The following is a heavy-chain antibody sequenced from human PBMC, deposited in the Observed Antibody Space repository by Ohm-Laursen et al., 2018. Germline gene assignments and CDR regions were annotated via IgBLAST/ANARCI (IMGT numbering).Heavy chain of an antibody. J-gene: IGHJ4*02. V-gene: IGHV3-23*01. Sequence: GSLRLSCSASGFPFSIHAMGWVRQAPGKGLEWVSGISGSGDSTYYADSAKGRFTISRDNSKNTLYLQVNSLRDDDTAVYYCAKGSSSVWYYFDYWGQGTLVTVSS. D-gene: IGHD6-19*01. CDR1: GFPFSIHA. CDR3: AKGSSSVWYYFDY. CDR2: ISGSGDST.